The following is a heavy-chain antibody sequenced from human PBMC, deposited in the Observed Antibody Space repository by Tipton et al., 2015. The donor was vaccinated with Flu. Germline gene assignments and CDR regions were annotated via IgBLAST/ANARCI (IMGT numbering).Heavy chain of an antibody. J-gene: IGHJ3*02. Sequence: TLSLTCTVSGGSISSSSYYWGWIRQPPGKGLEWIGSIYYSGSTYYNPSLKSRVTILVDTSKNQFSLKLSSVTAADTAVYYCARGHSYYYDGGAFDIWGQGTMVTVSS. D-gene: IGHD3-22*01. V-gene: IGHV4-39*07. CDR2: IYYSGST. CDR3: ARGHSYYYDGGAFDI. CDR1: GGSISSSSYY.